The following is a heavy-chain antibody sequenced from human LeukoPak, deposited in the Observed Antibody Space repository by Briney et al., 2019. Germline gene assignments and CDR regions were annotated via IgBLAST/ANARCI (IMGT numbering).Heavy chain of an antibody. J-gene: IGHJ5*02. Sequence: SETLSLTCTVSGGSISSSSYYWGWIRQPPGKGLEWIGSIYYSGSTYYNPSLKSRVTISVDTSKNQFSLKLSSVTAADTAVYYCARQNLVVVPAAMISPIHDNWFDPWGQGTLVTVSS. D-gene: IGHD2-2*01. CDR1: GGSISSSSYY. CDR2: IYYSGST. CDR3: ARQNLVVVPAAMISPIHDNWFDP. V-gene: IGHV4-39*01.